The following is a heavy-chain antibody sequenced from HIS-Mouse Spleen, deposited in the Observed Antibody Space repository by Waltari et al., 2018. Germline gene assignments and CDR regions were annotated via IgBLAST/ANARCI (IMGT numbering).Heavy chain of an antibody. V-gene: IGHV4-34*01. Sequence: QVQLQQWGAGLLKPSETLSLTCAVYGGSFSGYYWSWIRQPPGKGLEWIGEINHSGSTNSNPALKSRGTISVETSKNQFSLKLSSVTAADTAVYYCAREEQTQYYFDYWGQGTLVTVSS. CDR3: AREEQTQYYFDY. CDR2: INHSGST. J-gene: IGHJ4*02. D-gene: IGHD1-26*01. CDR1: GGSFSGYY.